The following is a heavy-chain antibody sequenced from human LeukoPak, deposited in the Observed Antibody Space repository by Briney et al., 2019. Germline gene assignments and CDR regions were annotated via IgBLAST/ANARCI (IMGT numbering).Heavy chain of an antibody. V-gene: IGHV4-59*11. CDR1: GGSISSHY. D-gene: IGHD3-22*01. CDR2: IYYSGST. Sequence: SETLSLTCTVSGGSISSHYWSWIRQPPGKGLEWIGYIYYSGSTNYNPSLKSRVTISVDTSKNQFSLKLSSVTAADTAVYYCARGVRQDYCDSSGSLFDYWGQGTLVTVSS. J-gene: IGHJ4*02. CDR3: ARGVRQDYCDSSGSLFDY.